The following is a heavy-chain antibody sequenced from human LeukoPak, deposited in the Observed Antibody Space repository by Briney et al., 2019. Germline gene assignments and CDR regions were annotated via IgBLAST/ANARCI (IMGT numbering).Heavy chain of an antibody. D-gene: IGHD6-19*01. V-gene: IGHV3-30-3*01. J-gene: IGHJ4*02. Sequence: GRSLRLSCAASGFTFSSYAMHWVRQAPGKGLEWVAVISYDGTNKYYADSVKGRFTISRDNSKNTLYLQMNSLRAEDTAVYYCARETSNGWEFDYWGQGTLVTVSS. CDR3: ARETSNGWEFDY. CDR1: GFTFSSYA. CDR2: ISYDGTNK.